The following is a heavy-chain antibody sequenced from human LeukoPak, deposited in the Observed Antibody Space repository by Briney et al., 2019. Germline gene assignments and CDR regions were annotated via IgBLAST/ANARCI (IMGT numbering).Heavy chain of an antibody. V-gene: IGHV3-23*01. D-gene: IGHD5-12*01. CDR3: ATGPRLSFDY. CDR1: GFTFSNYA. Sequence: PGGSLRLSCAASGFTFSNYAMTWVRQAPGKGLERVSTIRGSGLVTFYADSVKGRFTISRDNSKNTLYLQVNSLRAEDTALYSCATGPRLSFDYWGQGTLVTVSS. J-gene: IGHJ4*02. CDR2: IRGSGLVT.